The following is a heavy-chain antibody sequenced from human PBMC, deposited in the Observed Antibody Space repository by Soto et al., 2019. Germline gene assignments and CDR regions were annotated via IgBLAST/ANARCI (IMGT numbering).Heavy chain of an antibody. V-gene: IGHV4-31*03. CDR1: GGSISSGGYY. CDR2: IYYSGST. Sequence: LSLTCTVSGGSISSGGYYWSWIRQHPGKGLEWIGYIYYSGSTYYNPSLKSRVTISVDTSKNQFSLKLSSVTAADTAVYYCARVNYGDYPLFDYWGQGTLVTVSS. CDR3: ARVNYGDYPLFDY. D-gene: IGHD4-17*01. J-gene: IGHJ4*02.